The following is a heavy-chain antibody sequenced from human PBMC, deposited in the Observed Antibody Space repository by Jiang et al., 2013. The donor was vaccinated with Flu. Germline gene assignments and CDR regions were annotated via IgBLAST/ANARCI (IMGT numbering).Heavy chain of an antibody. Sequence: QTLSLTCAISGDSVSSNSAAWNWIRQSPSRGLEWLGRTYYRSQWYNEYALFVKSRITITSDTVKNQFSLQLNSVTPEDTAVYYCARIRSAGSSSSKGALDAFDIWGQGTLVTVSS. J-gene: IGHJ3*02. CDR1: GDSVSSNSAA. CDR3: ARIRSAGSSSSKGALDAFDI. D-gene: IGHD6-19*01. V-gene: IGHV6-1*01. CDR2: TYYRSQWYN.